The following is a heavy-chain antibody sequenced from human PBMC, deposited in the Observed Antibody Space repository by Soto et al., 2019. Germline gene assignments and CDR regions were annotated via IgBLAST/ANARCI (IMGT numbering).Heavy chain of an antibody. J-gene: IGHJ4*02. CDR2: INHSGST. D-gene: IGHD2-15*01. V-gene: IGHV4-34*01. CDR3: ASSSPYRGTAVVAATHIPFDY. Sequence: SETLSLTCAVYGGSFSRYYWSWIRQPPGKGLEWIGEINHSGSTNYNPSLKSRVTISVDTSKNQFSLKLSSVTAADTAVYYCASSSPYRGTAVVAATHIPFDYWGQGTLVTVSS. CDR1: GGSFSRYY.